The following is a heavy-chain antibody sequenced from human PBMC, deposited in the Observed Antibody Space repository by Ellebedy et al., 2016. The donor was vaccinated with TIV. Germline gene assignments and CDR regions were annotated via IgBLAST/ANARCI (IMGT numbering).Heavy chain of an antibody. V-gene: IGHV5-51*01. CDR3: ARQYYTSSWPYFDY. CDR2: IYPGDTDT. J-gene: IGHJ4*02. CDR1: GYTFANYW. Sequence: KVSCKASGYTFANYWIAWVRQMPGKGLEWMGIIYPGDTDTRYSPSFEGQVTISADESLSTAYLQWSSLKASDTAMYYCARQYYTSSWPYFDYWGQGTLVTVSS. D-gene: IGHD6-13*01.